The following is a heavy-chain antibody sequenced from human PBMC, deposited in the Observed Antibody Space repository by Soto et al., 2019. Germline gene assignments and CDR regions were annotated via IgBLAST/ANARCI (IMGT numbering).Heavy chain of an antibody. CDR1: GYTFTSYG. V-gene: IGHV1-18*01. D-gene: IGHD6-25*01. CDR3: ATVINSGFDY. Sequence: ESSVKVSCKASGYTFTSYGISWVRQAPGQGLEWMGWISAYNGNTNYAQKLQGRVPMTTDTSTSTAYMELRSLRSDDTAVYYCATVINSGFDYWGQGTLVTSPQ. CDR2: ISAYNGNT. J-gene: IGHJ4*02.